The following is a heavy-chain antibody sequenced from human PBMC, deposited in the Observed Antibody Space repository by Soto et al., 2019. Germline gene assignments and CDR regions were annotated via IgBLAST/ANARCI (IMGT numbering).Heavy chain of an antibody. D-gene: IGHD1-26*01. CDR2: IYASGSP. J-gene: IGHJ4*02. CDR1: GGSISVYY. Sequence: SETLSLTCTISGGSISVYYWGWVRQPPGHELEWIGYIYASGSPYYNPSLRSRVTISADTSKNQISLKLTSPTAADTAVYYCARGVGSSPPRYWGRGTLVTVSS. CDR3: ARGVGSSPPRY. V-gene: IGHV4-59*01.